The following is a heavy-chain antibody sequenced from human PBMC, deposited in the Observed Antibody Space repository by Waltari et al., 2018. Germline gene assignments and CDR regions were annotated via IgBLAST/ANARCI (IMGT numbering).Heavy chain of an antibody. V-gene: IGHV3-64*01. Sequence: EVQLVESGGGLVQPGGSLRLSCAASGFTFSSYAIHWVRQAPGKGLEYVSAISSNGGTTYYANSVKGRFTISRDKSKNTLYLQMGSLRAEDMAVYYCARDVPYCSGGSCYGMDVWGQGTTVTVSS. CDR2: ISSNGGTT. D-gene: IGHD2-15*01. CDR1: GFTFSSYA. CDR3: ARDVPYCSGGSCYGMDV. J-gene: IGHJ6*02.